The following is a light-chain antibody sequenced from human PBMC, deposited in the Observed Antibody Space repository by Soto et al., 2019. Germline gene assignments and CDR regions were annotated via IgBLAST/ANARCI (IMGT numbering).Light chain of an antibody. J-gene: IGLJ1*01. CDR2: DVR. CDR1: SSDVGGYNY. V-gene: IGLV2-14*01. Sequence: QSALTQPASVSGSPGQSITISCTGTSSDVGGYNYVSWYQQHPGKAPKLMIYDVRNRASGASNRFSGSKSGNTASLTISGLQAEDDADYYCTSYTSSSTLYVFGTGTKLTVL. CDR3: TSYTSSSTLYV.